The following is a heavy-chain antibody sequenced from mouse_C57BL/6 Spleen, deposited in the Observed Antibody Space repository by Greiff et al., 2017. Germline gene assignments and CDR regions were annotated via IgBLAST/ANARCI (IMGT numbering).Heavy chain of an antibody. CDR2: ICPGDGDT. J-gene: IGHJ1*03. CDR1: GYAFSSYW. D-gene: IGHD1-1*01. V-gene: IGHV1-80*01. CDR3: AITTVVSSRYFDV. Sequence: QVQLQQSGAELVKPGASVKISCKASGYAFSSYWMNWVKQRPGKGLEWIGQICPGDGDTTYNGKFKGKVTLTADKSSSTAYMQLSSLNSEDSAVYVCAITTVVSSRYFDVWGTGTTVTVSS.